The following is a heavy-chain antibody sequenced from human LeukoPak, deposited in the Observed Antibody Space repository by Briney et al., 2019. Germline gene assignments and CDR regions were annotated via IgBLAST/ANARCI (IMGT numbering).Heavy chain of an antibody. CDR3: ASVSSLPSGSYWLSGYYYGMDV. V-gene: IGHV4-34*01. J-gene: IGHJ6*02. CDR1: GGSFSGYY. CDR2: INHSGST. Sequence: PSETLSLTCAVYGGSFSGYYWSWIRQPPGKGLEWIGEINHSGSTNYNPSLKSRVTISVDTSKNQFSLKLSSVTAADTAVYYCASVSSLPSGSYWLSGYYYGMDVWGQGTTVTDSS. D-gene: IGHD1-26*01.